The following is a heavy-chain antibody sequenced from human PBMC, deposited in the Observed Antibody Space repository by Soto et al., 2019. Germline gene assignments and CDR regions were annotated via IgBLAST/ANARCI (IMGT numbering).Heavy chain of an antibody. J-gene: IGHJ5*02. Sequence: SETLSLTCAVSGGSISSGGYSWSWIRQPPGKGLEWIGYIYHSGSTYYNPSLKSRVTISVDRSKNQFSLKLSSVTAADTAVYYCARGRDYDFWSGPRWFYPWGQGTLVTVSS. D-gene: IGHD3-3*01. V-gene: IGHV4-30-2*01. CDR3: ARGRDYDFWSGPRWFYP. CDR1: GGSISSGGYS. CDR2: IYHSGST.